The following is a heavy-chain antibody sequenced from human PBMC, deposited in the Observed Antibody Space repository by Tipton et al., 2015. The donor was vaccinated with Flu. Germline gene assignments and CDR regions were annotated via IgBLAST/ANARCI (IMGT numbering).Heavy chain of an antibody. CDR3: AILAPSEYISSTN. D-gene: IGHD6-6*01. V-gene: IGHV3-23*01. Sequence: SLRLSCAASGLIFSNHGMSWVRQASGKGLEWVASISGSADRIYYADSVEGRFTISRDNSKNTLYLQMNGLRAEDTAIYYCAILAPSEYISSTNWGQGILVTVSS. CDR1: GLIFSNHG. J-gene: IGHJ4*02. CDR2: ISGSADRI.